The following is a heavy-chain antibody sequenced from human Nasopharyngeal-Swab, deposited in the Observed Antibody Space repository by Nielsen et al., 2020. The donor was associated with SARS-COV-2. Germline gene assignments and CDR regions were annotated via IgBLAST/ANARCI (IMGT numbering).Heavy chain of an antibody. V-gene: IGHV4-59*01. CDR2: IYYSGST. CDR3: ARADYYYYGMDV. Sequence: WIRQPPGKGLEWIGYIYYSGSTNYNPSLKSRVTTSVDTSKNQFSLKLSSVTAADTAVYYCARADYYYYGMDVWGQGTTVTVSS. J-gene: IGHJ6*02.